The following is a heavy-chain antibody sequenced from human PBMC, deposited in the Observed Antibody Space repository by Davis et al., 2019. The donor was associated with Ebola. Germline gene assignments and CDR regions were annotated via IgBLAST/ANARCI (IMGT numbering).Heavy chain of an antibody. CDR3: ARGRGLRFLEWLQKHYYGMDV. J-gene: IGHJ6*02. CDR2: IKQDGSEK. Sequence: GGSLRLSCAASGFTFSSYWMSWVRQAPGKGLEWVANIKQDGSEKYYVDSVKGRFTISRDNAKNSLYLQMNSLRAEDTAVYYCARGRGLRFLEWLQKHYYGMDVWGQGTTVTASS. D-gene: IGHD3-3*01. V-gene: IGHV3-7*01. CDR1: GFTFSSYW.